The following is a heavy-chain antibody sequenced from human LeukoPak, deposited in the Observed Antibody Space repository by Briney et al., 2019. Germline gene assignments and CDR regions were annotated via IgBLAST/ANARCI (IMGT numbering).Heavy chain of an antibody. D-gene: IGHD6-13*01. J-gene: IGHJ4*02. CDR3: AKIVSRSSSWYRGDFDS. V-gene: IGHV3-23*01. CDR1: GFTFSSYA. Sequence: GGSLRLSCAASGFTFSSYAMTWVRQAPGKGLEGVSGISAGGGSTYYADSVQGRFTISRDYSKNTLYLQIDSLRAEDTAVYYCAKIVSRSSSWYRGDFDSWGQGTLVTVSS. CDR2: ISAGGGST.